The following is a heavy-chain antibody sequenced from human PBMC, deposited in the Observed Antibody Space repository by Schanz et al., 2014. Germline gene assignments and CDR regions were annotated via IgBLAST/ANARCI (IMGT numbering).Heavy chain of an antibody. Sequence: VQLVESGGGVVQPGRSLRLSCAAYGFTLSSYAMHWVRQAPGKGLEWVSALSGSGGSTYYADSVKGRFTISRDNSKNTLYRQMNSLRAEETAVYYCARDRGYCSGGSCLTFDYWGQGTLVTVAS. CDR1: GFTLSSYA. CDR3: ARDRGYCSGGSCLTFDY. D-gene: IGHD2-15*01. J-gene: IGHJ4*02. CDR2: LSGSGGST. V-gene: IGHV3-23*04.